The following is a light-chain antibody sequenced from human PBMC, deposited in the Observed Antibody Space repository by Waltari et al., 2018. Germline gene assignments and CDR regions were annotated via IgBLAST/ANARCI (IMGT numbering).Light chain of an antibody. V-gene: IGLV6-57*02. CDR1: TGSVASNY. CDR3: QSYDSNNDWV. CDR2: EDN. J-gene: IGLJ3*02. Sequence: NFMLPQPPSVSESPGKPVTIPCPGRTGSVASNYVQWSQQRPGSAPTTVIFEDNHRPSGVPDRFSGSIDSSYNSASLTISGLQTEDEADYYCQSYDSNNDWVFGGGTKLTVL.